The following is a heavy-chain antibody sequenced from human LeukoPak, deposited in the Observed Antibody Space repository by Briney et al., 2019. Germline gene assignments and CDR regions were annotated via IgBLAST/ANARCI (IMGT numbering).Heavy chain of an antibody. CDR3: AKEGTASKPSDLDY. CDR1: GFIFSDYG. Sequence: PGGSLRLSCAASGFIFSDYGMHWVRQAPGKGLEWVTFIRYDGTNKYYADSVKGRFTISRDNSKNIVYLQMNSLSSGDTAVYYCAKEGTASKPSDLDYWGQGTLVTVSS. V-gene: IGHV3-30*02. D-gene: IGHD1/OR15-1a*01. J-gene: IGHJ4*02. CDR2: IRYDGTNK.